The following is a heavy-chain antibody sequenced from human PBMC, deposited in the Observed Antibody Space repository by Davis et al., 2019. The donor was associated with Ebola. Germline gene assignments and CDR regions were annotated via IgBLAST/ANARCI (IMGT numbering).Heavy chain of an antibody. CDR3: ARGVRWLQAYYFDY. CDR2: INHSGST. D-gene: IGHD5-24*01. J-gene: IGHJ4*02. V-gene: IGHV4-34*01. CDR1: GGSFSGYY. Sequence: MPSETLSLTCAVYGGSFSGYYWSWIRQPPGKGLEWIGEINHSGSTNYNPSLKSPVTISVDTSKNQFSLKLSSVTAADTAVYYCARGVRWLQAYYFDYWGQGTLVTVSS.